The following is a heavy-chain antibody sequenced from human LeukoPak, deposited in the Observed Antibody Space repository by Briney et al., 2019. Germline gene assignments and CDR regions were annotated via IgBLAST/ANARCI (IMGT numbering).Heavy chain of an antibody. CDR2: ISYDGSNE. CDR3: ARGQSVGWEVGVCDY. Sequence: GGSLRLSCAASGFTFSSYGMHWVRQAPGKGLEWVAVISYDGSNEYYADSVKGRFTVSRDDSKNTLYLQMNSLRAEDTAVYYCARGQSVGWEVGVCDYWGQGALVTVAS. V-gene: IGHV3-30*03. J-gene: IGHJ4*02. D-gene: IGHD3-22*01. CDR1: GFTFSSYG.